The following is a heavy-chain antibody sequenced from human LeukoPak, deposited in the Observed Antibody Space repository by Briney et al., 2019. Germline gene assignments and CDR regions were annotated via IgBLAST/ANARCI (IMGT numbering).Heavy chain of an antibody. CDR2: INSDGSST. Sequence: PGGSLRLSCAASGFTLSSYWMHWVRQGPGKGLEWVSRINSDGSSTSYADSVKGRFTFSRDNAKNTLNLQMNSLRAEDTAVYYCVRESGSYCEFDYWGQGTLVTVSS. D-gene: IGHD1-26*01. J-gene: IGHJ4*02. CDR3: VRESGSYCEFDY. CDR1: GFTLSSYW. V-gene: IGHV3-74*01.